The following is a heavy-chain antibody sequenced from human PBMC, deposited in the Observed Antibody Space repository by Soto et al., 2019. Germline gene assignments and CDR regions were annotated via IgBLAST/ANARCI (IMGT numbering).Heavy chain of an antibody. J-gene: IGHJ4*02. V-gene: IGHV1-3*01. Sequence: ASVKVSCKASGYTFTSYAMHWVRQAPGQRLEWMGWSNAGNGNTKYSQKFQGRCTISRDNSKNTLYLQMNSLGAEDTAMYYCADSGGYYPRAYYFDYWGQGALVTVS. CDR3: ADSGGYYPRAYYFDY. CDR2: SNAGNGNT. D-gene: IGHD1-26*01. CDR1: GYTFTSYA.